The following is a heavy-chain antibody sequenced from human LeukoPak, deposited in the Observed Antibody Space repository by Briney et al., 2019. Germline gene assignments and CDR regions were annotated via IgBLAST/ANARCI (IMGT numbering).Heavy chain of an antibody. V-gene: IGHV4-31*03. D-gene: IGHD3-22*01. CDR1: GGSISSGGYY. CDR2: IYYSGST. J-gene: IGHJ4*02. Sequence: SETLSLTCTVSGGSISSGGYYWSWLRQHPGKGLEWLVYIYYSGSTYYNPSLKSRVTISVDTYKKQFSLKLSSVTAADTAVYYCARTTDSSGYYDWGQGTLVTVSS. CDR3: ARTTDSSGYYD.